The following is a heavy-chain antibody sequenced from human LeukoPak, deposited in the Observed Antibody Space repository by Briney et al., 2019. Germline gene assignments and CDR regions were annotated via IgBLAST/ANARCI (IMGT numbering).Heavy chain of an antibody. CDR2: INHSGST. Sequence: SETLSLTCTVSGGSISSYYWSWIRQPPGKGLEWIGEINHSGSTNYNPSLKSRVTISVDTSKNQFSLKLSSVTAADTAVYYCARDSAYYYDSSGYLRYWGQGTLVTVSS. CDR1: GGSISSYY. V-gene: IGHV4-34*01. CDR3: ARDSAYYYDSSGYLRY. D-gene: IGHD3-22*01. J-gene: IGHJ4*02.